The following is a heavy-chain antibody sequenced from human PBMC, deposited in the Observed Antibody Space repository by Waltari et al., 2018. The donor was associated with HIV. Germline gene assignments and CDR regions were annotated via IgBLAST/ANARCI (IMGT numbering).Heavy chain of an antibody. CDR3: ARLDMVKTLIDY. Sequence: QLQLQESGPGLVKPSEPLSVTCTVSGGSVPSGTYYWCWVRQPPGQGLEWIGSIYYSGDSYYNPSVKSRVTMAVDTSKNQFSLRLNSVTAADTALYYCARLDMVKTLIDYWGQGTLVTVSS. CDR2: IYYSGDS. J-gene: IGHJ4*02. CDR1: GGSVPSGTYY. V-gene: IGHV4-39*01. D-gene: IGHD2-8*01.